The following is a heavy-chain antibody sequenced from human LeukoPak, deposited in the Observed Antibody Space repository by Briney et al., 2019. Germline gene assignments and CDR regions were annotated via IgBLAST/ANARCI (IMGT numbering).Heavy chain of an antibody. CDR2: ISSNGGST. D-gene: IGHD3-22*01. V-gene: IGHV3-64D*06. Sequence: GGSLRLSCLSSGFTFSSYSMHWVRQAPGKGLEYVSAISSNGGSTYYADSVKGRFTISRDNSKNTLYLQMSSLRAEDTAVYYCVNHYYDSSGYANDAFDIWGQGTMVTVSS. J-gene: IGHJ3*02. CDR1: GFTFSSYS. CDR3: VNHYYDSSGYANDAFDI.